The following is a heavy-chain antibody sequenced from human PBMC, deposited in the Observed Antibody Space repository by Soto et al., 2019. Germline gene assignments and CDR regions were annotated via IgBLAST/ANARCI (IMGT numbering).Heavy chain of an antibody. CDR3: ARELPQRQGRNMDV. Sequence: LSLTCTATGGSMTTGDQYWTWIRHRPGEGLEWFGYINHRGSLYYNPSLESRVSMSVDTSKNQFSLNLSSVTAADTAVYYCARELPQRQGRNMDVWGQGTTVTVSS. D-gene: IGHD1-1*01. J-gene: IGHJ6*02. CDR1: GGSMTTGDQY. CDR2: INHRGSL. V-gene: IGHV4-31*03.